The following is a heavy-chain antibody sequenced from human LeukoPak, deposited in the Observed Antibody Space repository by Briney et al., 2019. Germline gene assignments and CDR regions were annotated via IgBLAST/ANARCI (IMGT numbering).Heavy chain of an antibody. D-gene: IGHD2-21*02. Sequence: ASVKVSFMPSGYRFTNRHIHSVRQAPGLGLEWMGFINPRGGSTRDAQHIQGRVTMTSDTSTSTVDMELSSVRSEDTAVYFCARGLASCGGDCYSGRYYYHAMDVWGQGTSVTVSS. CDR3: ARGLASCGGDCYSGRYYYHAMDV. V-gene: IGHV1-46*01. J-gene: IGHJ6*02. CDR2: INPRGGST. CDR1: GYRFTNRH.